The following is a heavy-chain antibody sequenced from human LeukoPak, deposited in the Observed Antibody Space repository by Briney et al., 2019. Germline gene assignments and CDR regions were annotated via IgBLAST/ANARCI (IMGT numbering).Heavy chain of an antibody. Sequence: ASVKVSFKVSGYTLTELSMHWVRQAPGKGLEWMGGFDPGDGETIYAQKFQGRVTMTRDMSTSTVYMELSSLRSEDTAVYYCARGLYDSSGYYDYWGQGTLVTVSS. CDR1: GYTLTELS. V-gene: IGHV1-24*01. D-gene: IGHD3-22*01. CDR2: FDPGDGET. J-gene: IGHJ4*02. CDR3: ARGLYDSSGYYDY.